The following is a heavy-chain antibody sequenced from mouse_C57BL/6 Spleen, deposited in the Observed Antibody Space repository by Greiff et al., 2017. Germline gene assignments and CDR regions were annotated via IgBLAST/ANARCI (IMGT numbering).Heavy chain of an antibody. J-gene: IGHJ2*01. D-gene: IGHD2-12*01. Sequence: VQLQQPGAELVRPGSSVKLSCKASGYTFTSYWMHWVKQRPIQGLEWIGNIDPSDSETHYNQKFKDKATLTVDKSSSTSYMQLSSLTSEDSAVYYCARYDDGGYYFDYWGQGTTLTVSS. CDR1: GYTFTSYW. CDR2: IDPSDSET. CDR3: ARYDDGGYYFDY. V-gene: IGHV1-52*01.